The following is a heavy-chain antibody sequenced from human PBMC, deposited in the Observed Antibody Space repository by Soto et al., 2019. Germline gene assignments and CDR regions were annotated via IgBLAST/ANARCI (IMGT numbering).Heavy chain of an antibody. CDR2: IWYDGSNK. Sequence: GGSLRLSCAASGFTFSSYGMHWVRQAPGKGLEWVAVIWYDGSNKYYADSVKGRFTISRDNSKNTLYLQMNSLRAEDTAVYYCARGGSGSYLSYYYYGMDVWGQGTTVTVSS. D-gene: IGHD3-10*01. J-gene: IGHJ6*02. CDR3: ARGGSGSYLSYYYYGMDV. V-gene: IGHV3-33*01. CDR1: GFTFSSYG.